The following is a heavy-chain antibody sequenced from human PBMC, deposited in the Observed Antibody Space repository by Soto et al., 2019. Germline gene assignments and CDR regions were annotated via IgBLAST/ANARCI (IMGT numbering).Heavy chain of an antibody. Sequence: GGSLRLSCAASGFTVSSNYMSWVRQAPGKGLEWVSVIYSGGSTYYADSVKGRFTISRDNSKNTLYLQMNSLRAEDTAVYYCAREIWDASGYGAFDIWGQGTMVTVSS. D-gene: IGHD3-22*01. CDR1: GFTVSSNY. V-gene: IGHV3-53*01. CDR3: AREIWDASGYGAFDI. CDR2: IYSGGST. J-gene: IGHJ3*02.